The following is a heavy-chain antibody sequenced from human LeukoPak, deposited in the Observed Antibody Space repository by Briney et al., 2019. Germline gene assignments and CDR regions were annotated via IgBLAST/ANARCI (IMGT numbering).Heavy chain of an antibody. J-gene: IGHJ3*02. CDR3: ARVRFWSGYRDTFDI. CDR1: GGSFSGYY. D-gene: IGHD3-3*01. Sequence: SETLSLTCAVYGGSFSGYYWSWIRQPPGKGLEWIGEINHSGSTNYNPSLKSRVTISVDTSKNQFSLKLSPVTAADTAVYYCARVRFWSGYRDTFDIWGQGTMVTVSS. V-gene: IGHV4-34*01. CDR2: INHSGST.